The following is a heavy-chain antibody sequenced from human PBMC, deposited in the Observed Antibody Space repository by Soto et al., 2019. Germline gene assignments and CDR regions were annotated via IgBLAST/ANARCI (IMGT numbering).Heavy chain of an antibody. CDR2: IYWDDDK. Sequence: QITLKESGPTLVKPTQTLTLTCTFSGFSLSTSGVGVGWIRQPPGKALEWLALIYWDDDKRYSPSLKSRLTLTXXTXKXXVVLTMTNMDPVDTATYYCAREGGNSSFSYWYFDLWGRGTLVTVSS. D-gene: IGHD2-21*02. CDR3: AREGGNSSFSYWYFDL. V-gene: IGHV2-5*02. J-gene: IGHJ2*01. CDR1: GFSLSTSGVG.